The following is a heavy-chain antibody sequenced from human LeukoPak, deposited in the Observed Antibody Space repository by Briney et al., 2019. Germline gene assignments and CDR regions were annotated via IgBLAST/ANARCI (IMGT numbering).Heavy chain of an antibody. CDR3: ARTTNQRWKAKSPEYFQH. J-gene: IGHJ1*01. CDR1: GYTFTSYA. CDR2: INTNTGNP. Sequence: ASVKVSCKASGYTFTSYAMSWVRQAPGQGLEWMGWINTNTGNPTYAQGFTGRFVFSLDTSVSTAYLQISSLKAEDTAVYYCARTTNQRWKAKSPEYFQHWGQGTLVTVSS. V-gene: IGHV7-4-1*02. D-gene: IGHD5-24*01.